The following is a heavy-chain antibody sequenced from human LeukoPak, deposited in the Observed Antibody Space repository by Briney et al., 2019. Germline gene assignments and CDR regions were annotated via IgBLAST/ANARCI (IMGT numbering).Heavy chain of an antibody. Sequence: PSETLSLTCAVYGGSFSGYYWSWIRQPPGKGLEWIGEINHSGSTNYNPSLKSRVTISVDTSKNQFSLKLSSVTAADTAVYYCARATARLLDYWGQGTLVTVSS. V-gene: IGHV4-34*01. CDR2: INHSGST. D-gene: IGHD2-15*01. J-gene: IGHJ4*02. CDR1: GGSFSGYY. CDR3: ARATARLLDY.